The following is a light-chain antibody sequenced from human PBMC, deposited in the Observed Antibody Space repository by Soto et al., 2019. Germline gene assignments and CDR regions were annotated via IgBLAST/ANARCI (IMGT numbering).Light chain of an antibody. J-gene: IGKJ1*01. CDR2: DAS. V-gene: IGKV1-5*01. Sequence: DIQMTQSPSTLSASVGERVTITCRASQTISDWVAWYKQKPGKASKPLIYDASSLESGVPSRFSGSGSGTEFTLTISSLQPDDFATYYCQQYNSWTFGQGTKVDIK. CDR3: QQYNSWT. CDR1: QTISDW.